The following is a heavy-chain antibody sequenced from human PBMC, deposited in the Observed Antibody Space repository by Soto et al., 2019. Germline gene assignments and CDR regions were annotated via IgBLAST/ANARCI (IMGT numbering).Heavy chain of an antibody. V-gene: IGHV4-39*01. D-gene: IGHD3-22*01. Sequence: QLQLQESGPGLVKPSETLSLTCTVSGGSISSSSYYWGWIRQPPGKGLEWIGSIYYSGSTYYNPSLKSRVTISVDTSKNQFSLKLSSVTAADTAVYYCASFYDSSGYYYAVYSDYWGQGTLVTVSS. J-gene: IGHJ4*02. CDR3: ASFYDSSGYYYAVYSDY. CDR1: GGSISSSSYY. CDR2: IYYSGST.